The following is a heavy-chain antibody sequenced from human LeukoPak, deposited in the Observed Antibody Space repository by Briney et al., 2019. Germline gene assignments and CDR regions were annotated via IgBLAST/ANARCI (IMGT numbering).Heavy chain of an antibody. D-gene: IGHD1-26*01. J-gene: IGHJ3*02. CDR1: GGSISSGDYY. Sequence: SETLSLTCTVSGGSISSGDYYWSWIRQPPGKGLEWIGYIYYSGSTYYNPALKSRVTISVDTSKNQFSLKLSSVTAADTAVYYCASVSGSYSGAFDIWGQGTMVTVSS. CDR3: ASVSGSYSGAFDI. CDR2: IYYSGST. V-gene: IGHV4-30-4*08.